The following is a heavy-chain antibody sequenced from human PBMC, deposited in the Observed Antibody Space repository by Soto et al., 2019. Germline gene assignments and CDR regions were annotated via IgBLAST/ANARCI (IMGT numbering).Heavy chain of an antibody. CDR1: GGYISSGGYY. CDR2: IYYSGST. CDR3: ARDPQGQWLPDY. J-gene: IGHJ4*02. D-gene: IGHD6-19*01. Sequence: SETLSLTCTVSGGYISSGGYYWSWIRQHPGKGLEWIGYIYYSGSTYYNPSLKSRVTISVDTSKNQFSLKLSSVTAEDTAVYYCARDPQGQWLPDYWGQGTLVTVSS. V-gene: IGHV4-31*03.